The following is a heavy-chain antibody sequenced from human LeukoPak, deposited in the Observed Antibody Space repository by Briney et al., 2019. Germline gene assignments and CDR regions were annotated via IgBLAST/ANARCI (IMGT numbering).Heavy chain of an antibody. CDR2: IHNSGNT. J-gene: IGHJ4*02. CDR3: ARHRIVASGSFDY. D-gene: IGHD6-13*01. V-gene: IGHV4-59*08. CDR1: GGSITSYY. Sequence: SETLSLTCTVSGGSITSYYWSWIRQPPGKGLEWIAYIHNSGNTDYIPSLKSRVTISLDTSKNQLSLKLSSVTAADTAVYYCARHRIVASGSFDYWGRGTLVTVSS.